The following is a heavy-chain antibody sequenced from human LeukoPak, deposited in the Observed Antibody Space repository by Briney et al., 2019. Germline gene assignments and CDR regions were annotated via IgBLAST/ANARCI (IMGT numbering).Heavy chain of an antibody. CDR1: GFMFSDHA. V-gene: IGHV3-30*04. CDR2: IGSDGSKK. J-gene: IGHJ4*02. CDR3: ARQMTSTRLFDS. D-gene: IGHD5/OR15-5a*01. Sequence: GGSLRLSCVASGFMFSDHAFHWVRQSPDKGLEWVALIGSDGSKKYYADSVQGRFTVSRENPKSTLFLQMNTLRADDTAVYFCARQMTSTRLFDSWGQGTLVTVSS.